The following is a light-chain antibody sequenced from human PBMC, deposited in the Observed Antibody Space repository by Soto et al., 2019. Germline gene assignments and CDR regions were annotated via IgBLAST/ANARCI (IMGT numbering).Light chain of an antibody. J-gene: IGKJ5*01. CDR3: QQYSTSPT. CDR1: QSVSNNY. Sequence: EIVLTQSPGTLSLSPGERATLCCRASQSVSNNYLAWYQQKPGQAPRRLIYGASSRATGIPGRFSGSGSGTDFTLTISRLEPEDFAVYYCQQYSTSPTFGEGTRLEI. CDR2: GAS. V-gene: IGKV3-20*01.